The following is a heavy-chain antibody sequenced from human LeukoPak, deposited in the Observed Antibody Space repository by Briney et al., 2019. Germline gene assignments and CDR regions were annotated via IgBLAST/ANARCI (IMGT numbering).Heavy chain of an antibody. CDR1: GFTVSSNY. Sequence: GGSLRLSCAASGFTVSSNYINWVRQAPGKGLEWVSVIYRGGTTDHADSVKGRFTISRDNSKNTLYLQMNSLRAEDTAVYYCARDRSGASPRRDAFDIWGQGTMVTVSS. CDR3: ARDRSGASPRRDAFDI. J-gene: IGHJ3*02. V-gene: IGHV3-53*01. CDR2: IYRGGTT.